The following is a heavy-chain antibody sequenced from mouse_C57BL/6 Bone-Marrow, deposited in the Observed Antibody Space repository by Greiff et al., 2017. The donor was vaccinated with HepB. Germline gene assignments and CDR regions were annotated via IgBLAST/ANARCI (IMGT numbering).Heavy chain of an antibody. D-gene: IGHD2-1*01. CDR1: GYSFTSYY. Sequence: VQLQQSGPELVKPGASVKISCKASGYSFTSYYIHWVKQRPGQGLEWIGWLYPGSGNTKYNEKFKGKATLTADTSSSTAYMQLSSLTSEDSAVYYCARERGNYSAWFAYWGQGTLVTVSA. CDR3: ARERGNYSAWFAY. V-gene: IGHV1-66*01. CDR2: LYPGSGNT. J-gene: IGHJ3*01.